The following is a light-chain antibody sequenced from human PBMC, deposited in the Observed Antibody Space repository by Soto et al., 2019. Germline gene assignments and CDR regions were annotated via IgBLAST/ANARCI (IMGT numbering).Light chain of an antibody. V-gene: IGKV1-5*03. CDR3: QQYNSYSA. J-gene: IGKJ1*01. CDR1: QSISSW. CDR2: KES. Sequence: DIQMTQSPSTLSASVGDRVTITCRASQSISSWLAWYQQKPGKAPKLLIYKESSLESGVPSRFGGSGSGTEFTLTISSLQPDDFATYYCQQYNSYSAFGQGTKVDIK.